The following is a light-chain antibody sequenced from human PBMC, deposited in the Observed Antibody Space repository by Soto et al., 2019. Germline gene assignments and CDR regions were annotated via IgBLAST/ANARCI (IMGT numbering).Light chain of an antibody. Sequence: DIQRTQSPSSLSASVGDRVTITCRASQSISSYLNWYQQKPGKVPKLLIYAASSLQSGVPSRFSGSGSGTEFSLTISSLQPDDFATYYCQHYNSYSEAFGQGTKVDIK. V-gene: IGKV1-39*01. J-gene: IGKJ1*01. CDR2: AAS. CDR3: QHYNSYSEA. CDR1: QSISSY.